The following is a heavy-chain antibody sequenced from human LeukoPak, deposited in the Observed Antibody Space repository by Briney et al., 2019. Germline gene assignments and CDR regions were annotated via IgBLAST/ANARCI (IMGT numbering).Heavy chain of an antibody. CDR2: IGPYNGNT. CDR3: ARDQDSLVRGVIGY. Sequence: ASVKVSCKASGYTFTSYGISWVRQAPGQGLEWMGWIGPYNGNTNYAQNLQGRVTMTTDTSTSTDYMELGSLGSDDTAVYYCARDQDSLVRGVIGYWGQGTLVTVSS. D-gene: IGHD3-10*01. V-gene: IGHV1-18*01. CDR1: GYTFTSYG. J-gene: IGHJ4*02.